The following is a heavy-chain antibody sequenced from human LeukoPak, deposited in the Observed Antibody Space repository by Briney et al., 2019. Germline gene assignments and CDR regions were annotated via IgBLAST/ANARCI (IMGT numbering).Heavy chain of an antibody. J-gene: IGHJ6*02. Sequence: SVKVSCKPSGGTFRIYAISWVRQAPGQGLEWMGRIIPILGIANYAQKFQGRVTITADKSTSTAYMELSSLRSEDTAVYYCARGSSITMVRGVIITNYGMDVWGQGTTVTVSS. CDR2: IIPILGIA. CDR1: GGTFRIYA. V-gene: IGHV1-69*04. CDR3: ARGSSITMVRGVIITNYGMDV. D-gene: IGHD3-10*01.